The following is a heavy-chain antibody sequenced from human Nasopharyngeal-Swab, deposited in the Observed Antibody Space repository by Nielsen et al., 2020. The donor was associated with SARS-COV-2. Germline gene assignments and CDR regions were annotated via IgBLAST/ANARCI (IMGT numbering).Heavy chain of an antibody. V-gene: IGHV3-53*04. CDR2: IYAGGST. Sequence: SLKISCAASGFTVSNNYMTWVRQAPGKGLEWVSVIYAGGSTDYAGSVKGRFTISRHNSNNTLDLQMSSLRPEDTAVYYCARGYTSSSGYYYYAMDVWGQGTTVTVSS. CDR3: ARGYTSSSGYYYYAMDV. D-gene: IGHD6-6*01. J-gene: IGHJ6*02. CDR1: GFTVSNNY.